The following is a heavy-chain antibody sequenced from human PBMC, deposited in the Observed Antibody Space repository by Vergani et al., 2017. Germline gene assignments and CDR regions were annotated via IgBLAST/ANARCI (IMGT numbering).Heavy chain of an antibody. CDR3: ARHTTYTDY. CDR2: IYPADSDT. V-gene: IGHV5-51*01. Sequence: EVELVQSGPEMRKPGESLKISCKGSEYSFGNYWIGWVRQMPGKGLEWMGIIYPADSDTRYSPCFQGQVTISADKSISTAFLQWDSLKASDTALYYCARHTTYTDYWGQGTLVTVSS. CDR1: EYSFGNYW. J-gene: IGHJ4*02. D-gene: IGHD1-1*01.